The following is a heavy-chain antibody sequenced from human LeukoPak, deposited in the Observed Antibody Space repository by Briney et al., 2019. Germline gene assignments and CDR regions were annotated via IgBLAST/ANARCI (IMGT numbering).Heavy chain of an antibody. CDR3: ARDSGRSPYYYDSSGYLDY. D-gene: IGHD3-22*01. Sequence: PGRSLRLSCAASGFTFSSYGMHWVRQALGKGLEWVAVIWYDGSNKYYADSVKGRFTISRDNSKNTLYLQMNSLRAEDTAVYYCARDSGRSPYYYDSSGYLDYWGQGTLVTVSS. V-gene: IGHV3-33*01. J-gene: IGHJ4*02. CDR1: GFTFSSYG. CDR2: IWYDGSNK.